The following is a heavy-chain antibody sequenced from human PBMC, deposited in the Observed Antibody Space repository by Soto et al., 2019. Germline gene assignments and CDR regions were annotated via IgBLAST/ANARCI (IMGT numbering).Heavy chain of an antibody. V-gene: IGHV4-59*01. CDR1: GGSISSYY. CDR3: ARGAVRGASSRNPTNWFDP. D-gene: IGHD3-10*01. J-gene: IGHJ5*02. Sequence: SETLSLTCTVSGGSISSYYWGWIRQPPGKGLEWIGYIYYSGSTNYNPSLKSRVTISVDTSKNQFSLKLSSVTAADTAVYYCARGAVRGASSRNPTNWFDPWGQGTLVTVSS. CDR2: IYYSGST.